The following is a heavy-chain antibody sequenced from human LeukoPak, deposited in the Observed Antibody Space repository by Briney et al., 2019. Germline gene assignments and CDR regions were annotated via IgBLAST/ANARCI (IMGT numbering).Heavy chain of an antibody. CDR2: IYSSGST. J-gene: IGHJ4*02. CDR1: GGSISSYY. Sequence: SETLSLTCTVSGGSISSYYWSWIRQPPGQGLEWIGFIYSSGSTTCNPSLKSRVAISVDTSKNQFSLRLSSVTAADTAVYYCARTMYYYDSSGYIFDYWGQGTLVTVSS. D-gene: IGHD3-22*01. V-gene: IGHV4-4*09. CDR3: ARTMYYYDSSGYIFDY.